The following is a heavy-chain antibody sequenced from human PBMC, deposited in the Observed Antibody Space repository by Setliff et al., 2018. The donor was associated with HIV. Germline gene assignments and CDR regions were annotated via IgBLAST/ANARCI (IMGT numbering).Heavy chain of an antibody. J-gene: IGHJ4*02. CDR1: GFTFSNYG. CDR3: AKTYYYDSSGYYYFDS. CDR2: ISSSSGTI. Sequence: GGSLRLSCAATGFTFSNYGMHWVRQAPAKGLEWVSSISSSSGTIYYADSVKDRFTISRDNSWDTVDLQMNTLRAEDTAVYYCAKTYYYDSSGYYYFDSWGQGTLVTVSS. D-gene: IGHD3-22*01. V-gene: IGHV3-48*01.